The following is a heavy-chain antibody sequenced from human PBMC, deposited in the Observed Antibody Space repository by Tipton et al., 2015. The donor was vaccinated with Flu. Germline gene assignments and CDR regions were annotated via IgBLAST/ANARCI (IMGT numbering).Heavy chain of an antibody. J-gene: IGHJ5*02. V-gene: IGHV4-38-2*02. CDR1: GDSLRSYY. CDR3: ARRDYSDYVSEPKNWFDP. D-gene: IGHD4-11*01. Sequence: TLSLTCTVSGDSLRSYYWSWIRQPPGKGLEWIGNIHRSGSTYHNPSLKSRVTISVDASKNQFSLRLSSVTAADTAVYYCARRDYSDYVSEPKNWFDPWGQGTLVTVSS. CDR2: IHRSGST.